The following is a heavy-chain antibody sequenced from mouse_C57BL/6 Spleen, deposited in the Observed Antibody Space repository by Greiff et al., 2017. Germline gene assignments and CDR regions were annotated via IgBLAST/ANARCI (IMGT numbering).Heavy chain of an antibody. V-gene: IGHV1-69*01. CDR3: ARPSTVVGLGDY. J-gene: IGHJ4*01. Sequence: QVQLQQSGAELVMPGASVKLSCKASGYTFTSYWMHWVKQRPGQGLEWIGEIDPSDSYTNYNQKFKGKSTLTVDKSSSTAYMQLSSLTSEDSAVYYCARPSTVVGLGDYWGQGTSVTVSS. CDR1: GYTFTSYW. CDR2: IDPSDSYT. D-gene: IGHD1-1*01.